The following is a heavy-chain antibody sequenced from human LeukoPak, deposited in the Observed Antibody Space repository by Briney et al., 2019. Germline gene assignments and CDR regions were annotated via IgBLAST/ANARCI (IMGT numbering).Heavy chain of an antibody. CDR1: GYPFTSYY. J-gene: IGHJ4*02. Sequence: ASVKVSCKASGYPFTSYYIHWVRQAPGQGLEWVGIINIPSGGSTSYGQKFQGRVTMTRDTSTSTVYMELSSLRSEDTAVYYCTRELGGSYNDYWGQGTPVTVSS. V-gene: IGHV1-46*01. CDR3: TRELGGSYNDY. D-gene: IGHD1-26*01. CDR2: INIPSGGST.